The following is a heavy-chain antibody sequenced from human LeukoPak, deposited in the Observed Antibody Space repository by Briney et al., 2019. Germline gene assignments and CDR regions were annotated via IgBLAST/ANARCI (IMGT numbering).Heavy chain of an antibody. CDR3: AKPYDSSGYYYIDY. D-gene: IGHD3-22*01. Sequence: GGSLRLSCAASGFTFSSYAMSWVRQAPGKGLEWVSAISGSGGSTYYADSVKGRFTISRDNSKNTLYLQMNSLRAEDTAVYYCAKPYDSSGYYYIDYWGQGILVTVSS. CDR1: GFTFSSYA. J-gene: IGHJ4*02. V-gene: IGHV3-23*01. CDR2: ISGSGGST.